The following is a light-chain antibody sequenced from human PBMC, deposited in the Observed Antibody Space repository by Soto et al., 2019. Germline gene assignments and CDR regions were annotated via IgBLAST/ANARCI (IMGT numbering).Light chain of an antibody. CDR3: QQYNSYSLT. V-gene: IGKV3-15*01. CDR1: QSVSSN. J-gene: IGKJ4*01. CDR2: GAS. Sequence: EIVMTQSPVTLSVSPGERATLSCWAGQSVSSNLAWYQQKPGQAPRLLIYGASTRATGIPARFTGSGSGTEFTLTISSLQPDDFATYYCQQYNSYSLTFGGGTKVDIK.